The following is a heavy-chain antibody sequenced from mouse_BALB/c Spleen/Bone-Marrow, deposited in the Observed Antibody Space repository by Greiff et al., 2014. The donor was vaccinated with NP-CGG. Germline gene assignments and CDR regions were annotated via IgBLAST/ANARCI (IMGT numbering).Heavy chain of an antibody. CDR1: GYTFTDYA. CDR3: ARDAMDY. Sequence: QVQLQQSGAELVRPGVSVKISCKGSGYTFTDYAMHWVKQSHAKSLEWIGVISTYYGDASYNQKFKGKAAMTVDKSSSTAYMELARLTAEDAAIYYCARDAMDYWGQGTSVTVSS. J-gene: IGHJ4*01. V-gene: IGHV1S137*01. CDR2: ISTYYGDA.